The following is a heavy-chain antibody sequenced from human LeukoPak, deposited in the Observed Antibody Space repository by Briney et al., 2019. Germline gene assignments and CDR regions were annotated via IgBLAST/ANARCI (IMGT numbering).Heavy chain of an antibody. Sequence: GGSLRLSCAASRFTFNTYWMHWVRQVPGKGLVWVSRINSDGSSTSYADSVKGRFTISRDNAKNTLYLQMNSLRAEDTAVYYCAREIPCYGGVCHGASDYWGQGTLVTVSS. CDR3: AREIPCYGGVCHGASDY. CDR1: RFTFNTYW. D-gene: IGHD2-21*02. CDR2: INSDGSST. V-gene: IGHV3-74*01. J-gene: IGHJ4*02.